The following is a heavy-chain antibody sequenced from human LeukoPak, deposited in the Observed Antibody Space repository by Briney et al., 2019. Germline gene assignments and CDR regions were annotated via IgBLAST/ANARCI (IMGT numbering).Heavy chain of an antibody. CDR3: ARVRYSSSWYDGWDYYYMDV. Sequence: GGSLRLSRAASGFTFSSYWMHWVRQAPGKGLVWVSRINIDGSSTSYADSVKGRFPILRDNAKNTLYLQMNSLRAEDTAVYYCARVRYSSSWYDGWDYYYMDVWGKGTTVTVSS. V-gene: IGHV3-74*01. D-gene: IGHD6-13*01. CDR2: INIDGSST. J-gene: IGHJ6*03. CDR1: GFTFSSYW.